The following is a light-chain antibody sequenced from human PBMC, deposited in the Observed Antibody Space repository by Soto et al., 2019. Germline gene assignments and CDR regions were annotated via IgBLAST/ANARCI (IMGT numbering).Light chain of an antibody. CDR2: DVS. CDR1: SSDVGAYDF. CDR3: TSYTSSNTLYV. J-gene: IGLJ1*01. Sequence: QSAPTQPASVSGSPGQSITISCTGTSSDVGAYDFVSWYQQHPDKAPKLMIYDVSNRPSGVSDRFSGSKSGNTASLTISGLLAEDEDDYYCTSYTSSNTLYVFGTGTKLTVL. V-gene: IGLV2-14*01.